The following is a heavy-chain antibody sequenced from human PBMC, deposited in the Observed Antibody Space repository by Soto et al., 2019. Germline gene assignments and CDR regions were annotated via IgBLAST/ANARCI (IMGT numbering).Heavy chain of an antibody. CDR1: GFTFSSYG. CDR2: IWYDGSNK. Sequence: QVQLVESGGGVVQPGRSLRLSCAASGFTFSSYGMHWVRQAPGKGLEWVAVIWYDGSNKYYADSVKGRFTISRDNSKNPLYLHMNSLSAEDTAVYYCARTQVVYAPRYGMDVLGHGTTVTVSS. V-gene: IGHV3-33*01. D-gene: IGHD2-8*02. CDR3: ARTQVVYAPRYGMDV. J-gene: IGHJ6*02.